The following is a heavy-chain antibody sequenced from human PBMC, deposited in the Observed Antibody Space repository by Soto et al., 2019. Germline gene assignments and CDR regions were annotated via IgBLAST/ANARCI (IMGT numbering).Heavy chain of an antibody. V-gene: IGHV4-30-4*01. D-gene: IGHD3-10*01. CDR1: GGSISSGDYY. CDR3: AREGYRFGEFTYDY. Sequence: PSETLSLTCTVSGGSISSGDYYWSWIRQPPGKGLEWIGYIYYSGSTYYNPSLKSRVTISVDTSKNQFSLKLSSVTAADTAVYYCAREGYRFGEFTYDYWGQGTLVTVSS. J-gene: IGHJ4*02. CDR2: IYYSGST.